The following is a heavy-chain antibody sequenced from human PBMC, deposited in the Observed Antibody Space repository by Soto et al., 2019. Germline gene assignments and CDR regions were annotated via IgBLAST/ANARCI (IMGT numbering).Heavy chain of an antibody. CDR1: GSTFSTYA. CDR3: AKDLFPTSGQRFFFES. V-gene: IGHV3-23*01. D-gene: IGHD2-21*01. J-gene: IGHJ4*02. Sequence: GGSLRLSCAASGSTFSTYAITWVRQAPGRGLEWVSTILHDETPFYTDSVKGRFTISRDNVRGTLYLQMNGLRVEDAALYYCAKDLFPTSGQRFFFESWGQGSLVTVSS. CDR2: ILHDETP.